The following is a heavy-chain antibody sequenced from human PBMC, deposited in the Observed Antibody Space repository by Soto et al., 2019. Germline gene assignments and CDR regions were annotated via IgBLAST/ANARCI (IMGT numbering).Heavy chain of an antibody. CDR2: VIPIFGTT. Sequence: ASVKVSCKASGGAFSNSVMSWVRQAPGQGLEWMGGVIPIFGTTNYAQRFQGRVTIIADESTSTAYMELTSLRSEDTAVYYCARAPILVGVTIYEYYFDYWGQGT. V-gene: IGHV1-69*13. CDR3: ARAPILVGVTIYEYYFDY. CDR1: GGAFSNSV. D-gene: IGHD3-3*01. J-gene: IGHJ4*02.